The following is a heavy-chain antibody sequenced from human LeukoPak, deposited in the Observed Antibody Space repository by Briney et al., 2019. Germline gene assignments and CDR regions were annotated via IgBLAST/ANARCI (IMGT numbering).Heavy chain of an antibody. Sequence: PGGSVRLSCEASGITFNIYWMHWVRQAPGKGLVWVSRITPDGTKTDYADSVKGRFTISRDNAKNTLYLQMNSLRAEDAAVYFCVNHDYGDSYVGGGQGTLVTVSS. D-gene: IGHD4-17*01. CDR3: VNHDYGDSYVG. CDR1: GITFNIYW. J-gene: IGHJ4*02. CDR2: ITPDGTKT. V-gene: IGHV3-74*01.